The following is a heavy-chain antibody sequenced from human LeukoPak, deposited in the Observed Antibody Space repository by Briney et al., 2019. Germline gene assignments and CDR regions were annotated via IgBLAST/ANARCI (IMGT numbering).Heavy chain of an antibody. CDR2: ISSDGGSS. Sequence: PGGSLRLSCAASGFKFDDYAMHWVRQAPGKGLEWVSFISSDGGSSYYAESVKGRSTISRDGTRNSLYLHMNSLRPEDTALYYCAKAGFGSGWSYFDNWGQGTLVTVSS. V-gene: IGHV3-43D*03. J-gene: IGHJ4*02. CDR3: AKAGFGSGWSYFDN. CDR1: GFKFDDYA. D-gene: IGHD6-19*01.